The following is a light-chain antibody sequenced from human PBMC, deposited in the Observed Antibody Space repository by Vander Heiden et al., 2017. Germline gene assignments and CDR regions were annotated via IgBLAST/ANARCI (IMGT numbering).Light chain of an antibody. V-gene: IGKV1D-12*01. Sequence: QMTQSPSSVSASVGDRVTITCRASQGIRSGLAWYQQKPGKAPKLLIYGAPNLQSGVPSRFSGGESGTDFTLTISSLQPEDFATYYCQQANSFPFTFGPGTKVDIK. CDR1: QGIRSG. CDR2: GAP. J-gene: IGKJ3*01. CDR3: QQANSFPFT.